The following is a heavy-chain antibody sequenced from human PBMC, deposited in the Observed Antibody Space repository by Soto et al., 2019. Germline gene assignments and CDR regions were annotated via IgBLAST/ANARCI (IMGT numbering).Heavy chain of an antibody. CDR2: INHSGST. CDR3: ARGRALDSSIWSPTSFDD. V-gene: IGHV4-34*01. Sequence: PSETLSLTCAVYGGSFSGYYWSWIRQPPGKGLEWIGEINHSGSTNYNPSLKSRVTISVDTSKNQFSLKLSSVTAADTAVYYCARGRALDSSIWSPTSFDDWGQGTLVT. J-gene: IGHJ4*02. D-gene: IGHD6-13*01. CDR1: GGSFSGYY.